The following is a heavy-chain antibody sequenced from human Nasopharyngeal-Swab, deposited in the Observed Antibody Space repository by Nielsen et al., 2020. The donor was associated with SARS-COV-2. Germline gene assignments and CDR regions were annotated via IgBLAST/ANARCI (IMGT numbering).Heavy chain of an antibody. J-gene: IGHJ6*03. Sequence: GESLKISCAASGFTFSDYYMSWIRQAPGKGLEWVSYISSSGSTIYYADSVKGRFTISRDNAKNSLYLQMNSLRAEDTAVYYCARAGGDYYYYYYTDVWGKGTTVTVSS. D-gene: IGHD4-17*01. CDR2: ISSSGSTI. CDR3: ARAGGDYYYYYYTDV. V-gene: IGHV3-11*04. CDR1: GFTFSDYY.